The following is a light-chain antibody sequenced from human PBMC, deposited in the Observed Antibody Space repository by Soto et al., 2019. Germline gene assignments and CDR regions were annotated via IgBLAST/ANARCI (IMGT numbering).Light chain of an antibody. J-gene: IGKJ4*01. CDR1: QSISSN. CDR3: QQNNNWPLT. CDR2: GAS. V-gene: IGKV3-15*01. Sequence: TVMTQSPATLSVSPGERATLSCRASQSISSNLAWYQQKTGQAPTLLIYGASTRATGIPARFTCSWSGTDVTLTISSLQSEEVAGYYCQQNNNWPLTFGGGPRWIS.